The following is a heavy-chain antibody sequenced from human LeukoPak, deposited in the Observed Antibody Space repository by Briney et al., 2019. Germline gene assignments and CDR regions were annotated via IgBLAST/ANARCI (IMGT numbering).Heavy chain of an antibody. CDR1: GGSISSSSYY. CDR2: IYYSGST. CDR3: ARDRSGIVVVPYDY. V-gene: IGHV4-39*07. J-gene: IGHJ4*02. D-gene: IGHD2-15*01. Sequence: QPSETLSLTCTVSGGSISSSSYYWGWIRQPPGKGLEWIGSIYYSGSTYYNPSLKSRVTISVDTPKNQFSLKLSSVTAADTAVYYCARDRSGIVVVPYDYWGQGTLVTVSS.